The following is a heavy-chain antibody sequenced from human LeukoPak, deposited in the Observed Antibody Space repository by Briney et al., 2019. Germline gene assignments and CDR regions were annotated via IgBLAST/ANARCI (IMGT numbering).Heavy chain of an antibody. D-gene: IGHD5-12*01. CDR3: ARELGGYSGYDGSISSWYRLDY. J-gene: IGHJ4*02. CDR1: GGSFSGYY. CDR2: INHSGST. Sequence: SETLSLTCAVYGGSFSGYYWSWVRQPPGKGLEWIGEINHSGSTNYNPSLKSRVTISVDTSKNQFSLKLSSVTAADTAVYYCARELGGYSGYDGSISSWYRLDYWGQGTLVTVSS. V-gene: IGHV4-34*01.